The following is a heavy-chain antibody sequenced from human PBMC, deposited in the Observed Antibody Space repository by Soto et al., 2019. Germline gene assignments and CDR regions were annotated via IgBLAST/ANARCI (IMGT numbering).Heavy chain of an antibody. CDR1: RFTVSSYS. CDR3: AREVYSSSWYNWFDP. D-gene: IGHD6-13*01. V-gene: IGHV3-21*01. Sequence: LRLSCAACRFTVSSYSMNFTRQKPGKGLEWVSSISSSSSYIYYADSVKGRFTISRDNAKNSLYLQMNSLRAEDTAVYYCAREVYSSSWYNWFDPWGQGTLVTVSS. J-gene: IGHJ5*02. CDR2: ISSSSSYI.